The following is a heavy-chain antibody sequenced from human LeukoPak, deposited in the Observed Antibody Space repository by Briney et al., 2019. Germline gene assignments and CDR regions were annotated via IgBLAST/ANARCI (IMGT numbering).Heavy chain of an antibody. D-gene: IGHD6-13*01. J-gene: IGHJ4*02. CDR2: ISRNSRYI. V-gene: IGHV3-21*06. Sequence: KPGGSLRLSCAASGFTFSSYNMNWVRQAPGKGLEWVSSISRNSRYIYYADSMRGRFTISRDNAKNSLYLQMNSLKPEDTAVYYCARVAEAAAFDSWGQGTLVTVSS. CDR1: GFTFSSYN. CDR3: ARVAEAAAFDS.